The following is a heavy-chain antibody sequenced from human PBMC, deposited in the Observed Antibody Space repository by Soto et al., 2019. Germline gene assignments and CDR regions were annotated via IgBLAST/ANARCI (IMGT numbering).Heavy chain of an antibody. Sequence: QVQLVQSGAEVKKPGSSVKVSCKASGGTFSSYTISWVRQAPGQGLEWMGRIIPILGIANYAQKFQGRVTITADKSTSTAYMELSSLRSEDTAVYYCARDRDSSSSYGFDPWGQGTLVTVSS. CDR2: IIPILGIA. CDR3: ARDRDSSSSYGFDP. D-gene: IGHD6-6*01. CDR1: GGTFSSYT. V-gene: IGHV1-69*08. J-gene: IGHJ5*02.